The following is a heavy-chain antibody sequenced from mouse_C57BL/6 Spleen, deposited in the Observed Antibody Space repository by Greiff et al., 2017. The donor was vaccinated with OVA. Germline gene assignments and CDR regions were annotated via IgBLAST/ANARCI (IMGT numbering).Heavy chain of an antibody. Sequence: QVQLQQPGAELVKPGASVKLSCKASGYTFTSYWMHWVKQRPGQGLEWIGMIHPNSGSTNYNEKFKSKATLTVDKSSSTAYMQLNSLTSEDSAVYYCARLRRDAMDYWGQGTSVTVSS. D-gene: IGHD2-12*01. J-gene: IGHJ4*01. CDR1: GYTFTSYW. CDR2: IHPNSGST. V-gene: IGHV1-64*01. CDR3: ARLRRDAMDY.